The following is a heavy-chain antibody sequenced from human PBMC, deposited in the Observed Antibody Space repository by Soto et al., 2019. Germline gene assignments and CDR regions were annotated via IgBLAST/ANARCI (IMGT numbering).Heavy chain of an antibody. CDR2: ISYSGST. CDR3: ARASPYGDYALDY. J-gene: IGHJ4*02. Sequence: SETLSLTCTVSGGSISSYYWIWIRQPPGKGLEWIGYISYSGSTNYNPSLKSRPTISVDASKNQFSLKLRSVTAADTAVYYCARASPYGDYALDYWGQGTLVTVSS. V-gene: IGHV4-59*01. CDR1: GGSISSYY. D-gene: IGHD4-17*01.